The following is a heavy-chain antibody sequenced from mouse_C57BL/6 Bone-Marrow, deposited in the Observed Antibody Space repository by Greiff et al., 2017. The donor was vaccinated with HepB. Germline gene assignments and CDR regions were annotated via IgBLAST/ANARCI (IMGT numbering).Heavy chain of an antibody. V-gene: IGHV1-14*01. CDR1: GHKYNNKS. Sequence: MKKDGHKQIKNEEKVKKRKKDSGHKYNNKSINRVQHKPGQGLEWIGYIYPYNDGTKYNEKFKGKATLTSDKSSSTAYMELSSLTSEDSAVYHRMGYGNYGFAYWGQGTLVTVSA. J-gene: IGHJ3*01. D-gene: IGHD2-10*02. CDR3: MGYGNYGFAY. CDR2: IYPYNDGT.